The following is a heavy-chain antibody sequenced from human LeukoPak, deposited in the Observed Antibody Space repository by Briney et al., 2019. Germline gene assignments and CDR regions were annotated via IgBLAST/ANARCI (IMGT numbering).Heavy chain of an antibody. CDR3: AREASPKALGY. J-gene: IGHJ4*02. V-gene: IGHV3-33*01. CDR2: IWYDGSNK. Sequence: GGSLRLSCEPSGFTYSSYAMHWVRQALGKGLKWVAVIWYDGSNKYYVDSVKGRFTISRDNSKNTLYLQMNSLRAEDTAVYYCAREASPKALGYWGQGTLVTVSS. CDR1: GFTYSSYA.